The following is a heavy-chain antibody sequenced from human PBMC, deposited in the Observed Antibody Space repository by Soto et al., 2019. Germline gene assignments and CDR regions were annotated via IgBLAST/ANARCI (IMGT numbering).Heavy chain of an antibody. V-gene: IGHV4-59*01. J-gene: IGHJ4*02. D-gene: IGHD5-18*01. CDR2: IYYSGYT. CDR3: AKVLGHRLWLPDFDY. Sequence: PSETLSLTCTVSGDSIRSYYWSWIRQPPGKGLEWIGYIYYSGYTSYNPSLKSRVTISVDTSKNQFSLKLNSLRAEDTAVYYCAKVLGHRLWLPDFDYWGQGTLVTVSS. CDR1: GDSIRSYY.